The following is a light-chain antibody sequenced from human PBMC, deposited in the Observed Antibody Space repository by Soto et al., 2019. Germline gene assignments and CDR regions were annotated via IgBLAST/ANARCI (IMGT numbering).Light chain of an antibody. CDR1: QDINIY. Sequence: DIQMTQSPSSLSAFVGDRVTITCQASQDINIYLNWYQQKPGKAPKLLIYDASNLATGVPSKFSGSRSGTDFTFSISSLQPGDIATYYCQQYGKLPLTFGGGTKVEI. J-gene: IGKJ4*01. V-gene: IGKV1-33*01. CDR3: QQYGKLPLT. CDR2: DAS.